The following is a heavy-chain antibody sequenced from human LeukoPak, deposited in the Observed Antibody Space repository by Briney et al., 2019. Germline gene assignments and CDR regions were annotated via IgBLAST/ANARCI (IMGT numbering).Heavy chain of an antibody. CDR3: ARHRDGYNAYNWFDP. CDR1: GNSISSDY. D-gene: IGHD5-24*01. V-gene: IGHV4-59*01. Sequence: MTSETLSLTCTVSGNSISSDYWSWIRQPPGKGLEWIGYIYYSGITNYNPSLKSRVTISADTSKNQFSLRLSSVTAADTAVYYCARHRDGYNAYNWFDPWGQGTLVTVSS. CDR2: IYYSGIT. J-gene: IGHJ5*02.